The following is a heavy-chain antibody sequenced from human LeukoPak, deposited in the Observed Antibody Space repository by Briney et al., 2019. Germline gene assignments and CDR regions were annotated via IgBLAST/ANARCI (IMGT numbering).Heavy chain of an antibody. J-gene: IGHJ4*02. Sequence: SETLSLTCTVSGGSINSYYWSWIRQPAGKGLEWIGRMYVSETTNYNPSLKSRVTMSVDTSKNQFSLKLTSVTAADTAVYYCASDVYPSGYYSFDYWGQGILVTVSS. D-gene: IGHD3-22*01. CDR2: MYVSETT. CDR1: GGSINSYY. V-gene: IGHV4-4*07. CDR3: ASDVYPSGYYSFDY.